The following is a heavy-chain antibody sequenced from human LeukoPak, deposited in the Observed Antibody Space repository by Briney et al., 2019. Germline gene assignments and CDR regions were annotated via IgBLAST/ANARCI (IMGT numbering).Heavy chain of an antibody. CDR2: INPSGGST. CDR1: GYTFTSYY. CDR3: ARIHDFWSGYFPSPPEGAFDI. J-gene: IGHJ3*02. D-gene: IGHD3-3*01. V-gene: IGHV1-46*01. Sequence: ASVKVSCKASGYTFTSYYMHWVRQAPGQGLEWMGIINPSGGSTSYAQKFQGRVTMTRDTSTSTVYMELSSLRSEDTAVYYCARIHDFWSGYFPSPPEGAFDIWGQGTMVTVSS.